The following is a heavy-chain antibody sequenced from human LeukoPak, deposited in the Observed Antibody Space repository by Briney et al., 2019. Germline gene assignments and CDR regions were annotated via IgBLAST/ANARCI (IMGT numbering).Heavy chain of an antibody. J-gene: IGHJ6*02. Sequence: GRSLRLSCAASGFTFNSYAIHWVRQAPGKGLQWVAVISFDGGHKDYANSVKGRFTISRDNSKNTLYLQMNSLRPEDTAVYYCARVRVRAVLITYYYYSMDVWGQGTTVTVSS. CDR3: ARVRVRAVLITYYYYSMDV. CDR2: ISFDGGHK. D-gene: IGHD3-10*01. CDR1: GFTFNSYA. V-gene: IGHV3-30*04.